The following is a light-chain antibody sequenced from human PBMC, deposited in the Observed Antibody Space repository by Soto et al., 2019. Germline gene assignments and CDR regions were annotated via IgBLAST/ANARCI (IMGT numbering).Light chain of an antibody. J-gene: IGKJ2*01. V-gene: IGKV1-39*01. Sequence: DIQMTQSPSSLSASVGDRVTITCRASQSISSYLNWYQQKPGKAPKLLIYAASSLQSGVPSRFSGSGSGTGFTLTISSLQTEDFATYYCQQSYNTPYTFGQGTKLEIK. CDR3: QQSYNTPYT. CDR2: AAS. CDR1: QSISSY.